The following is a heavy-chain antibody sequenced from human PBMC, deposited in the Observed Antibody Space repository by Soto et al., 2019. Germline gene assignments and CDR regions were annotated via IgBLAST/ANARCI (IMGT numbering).Heavy chain of an antibody. CDR2: IWYDGSNK. Sequence: PGGSLRLSCAASGFTFSSYCMHWVRQAPGKGLEWVAVIWYDGSNKYYADSVKGRFTISRDNSKNTLYLQMNSLRAEDTAVYYCARDLAYGVRHDAFDIWGQGTMVTVSS. D-gene: IGHD3-10*01. J-gene: IGHJ3*02. CDR1: GFTFSSYC. CDR3: ARDLAYGVRHDAFDI. V-gene: IGHV3-33*01.